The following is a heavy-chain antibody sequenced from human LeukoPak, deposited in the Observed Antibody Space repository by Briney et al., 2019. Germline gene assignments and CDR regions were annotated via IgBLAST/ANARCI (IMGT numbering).Heavy chain of an antibody. Sequence: RGSLRLSRVASGLTGSSYSMNCVCQAPGKGLECVSYISSSISTIYYADSVKSRFTISRDNAKNSLDLQMNSLRDEDTAVYYCARARASGRSGFDYWGQGTLVTVSS. CDR1: GLTGSSYS. D-gene: IGHD2-15*01. V-gene: IGHV3-48*02. CDR2: ISSSISTI. CDR3: ARARASGRSGFDY. J-gene: IGHJ4*02.